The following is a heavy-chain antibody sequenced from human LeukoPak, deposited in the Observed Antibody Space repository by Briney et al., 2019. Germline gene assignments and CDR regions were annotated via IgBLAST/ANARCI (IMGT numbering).Heavy chain of an antibody. CDR2: IIPIFGTA. V-gene: IGHV1-69*01. CDR1: GGTFSSYA. J-gene: IGHJ5*02. Sequence: SVKVSCKASGGTFSSYAISWVRQAPGQGLEWMGGIIPIFGTANYAQKFQGRVTITADESTSTAYMELGSLRSEDTAVYYCAGGRGYCSGSSCYSRWFDPWGQGTLVTVSS. CDR3: AGGRGYCSGSSCYSRWFDP. D-gene: IGHD2-15*01.